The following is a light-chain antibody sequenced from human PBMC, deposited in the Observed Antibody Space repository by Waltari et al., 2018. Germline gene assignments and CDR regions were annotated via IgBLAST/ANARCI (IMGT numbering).Light chain of an antibody. V-gene: IGLV2-8*01. CDR1: SSDVGGYHY. J-gene: IGLJ1*01. CDR3: SSYAGSNNFDV. CDR2: EVS. Sequence: QSALTQPPSASGSPGQSVTISCTGTSSDVGGYHYVSWYQPHPGKAPKLMIYEVSTRPSGFPDRFSGSKSGNTASLTVSGLQAEDEADYYCSSYAGSNNFDVFGAGTKVTVL.